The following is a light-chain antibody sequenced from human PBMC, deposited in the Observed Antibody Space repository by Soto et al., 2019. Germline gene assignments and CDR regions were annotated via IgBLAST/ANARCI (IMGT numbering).Light chain of an antibody. Sequence: QSVLTQPPSVSAAPGQKVTISCFGSNSNIGRNYVSWYQQLPGTAPKLLIYGNNNRHSGITDRISGSKSGTSATLGITGRQPGDEADYYCATWDNTLSVEVFGGGTKVTVL. CDR3: ATWDNTLSVEV. CDR1: NSNIGRNY. CDR2: GNN. V-gene: IGLV1-51*01. J-gene: IGLJ3*02.